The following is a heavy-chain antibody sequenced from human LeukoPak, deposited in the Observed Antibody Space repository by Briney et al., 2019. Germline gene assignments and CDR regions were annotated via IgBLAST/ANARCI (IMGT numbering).Heavy chain of an antibody. CDR2: IYYSGST. CDR3: GAGDSYYFDY. V-gene: IGHV4-39*07. CDR1: GGSISSSSYY. Sequence: SETLSLTCTVSGGSISSSSYYWGWIRQPPGKGLEWIGSIYYSGSTYYNPSLKSRVTISIDKSKSQFSLKLTSVTAADTAVYYCGAGDSYYFDYWGQGTLVTVSS. D-gene: IGHD4-17*01. J-gene: IGHJ4*02.